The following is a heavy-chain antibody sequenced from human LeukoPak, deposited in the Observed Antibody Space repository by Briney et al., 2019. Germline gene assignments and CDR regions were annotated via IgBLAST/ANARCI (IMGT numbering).Heavy chain of an antibody. J-gene: IGHJ5*02. D-gene: IGHD6-19*01. V-gene: IGHV4-34*01. CDR1: GGSFSGYY. CDR3: ARDFCPEYSSGERGWFDP. Sequence: SETLSLTCAVYGGSFSGYYWSWIRQPPGKGLEWIGEINHSGSTNYNPSLKSRVTISVDTSKNQFSLKLSSVTAADTAVYYCARDFCPEYSSGERGWFDPWGQGTLVTFSS. CDR2: INHSGST.